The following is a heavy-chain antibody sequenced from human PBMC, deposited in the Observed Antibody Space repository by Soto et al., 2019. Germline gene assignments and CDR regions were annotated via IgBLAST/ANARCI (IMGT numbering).Heavy chain of an antibody. D-gene: IGHD5-18*01. CDR3: AKTEKAMVPPFDY. Sequence: LRLSCAASGFTFSSYGMHWVRQAPGKGLEWVAVISYDGSNKYYADSVKGRFTISRDNSKNTLYLQMNSLRAEDTAVYYCAKTEKAMVPPFDYWGQGTLVTVSS. CDR1: GFTFSSYG. V-gene: IGHV3-30*18. J-gene: IGHJ4*02. CDR2: ISYDGSNK.